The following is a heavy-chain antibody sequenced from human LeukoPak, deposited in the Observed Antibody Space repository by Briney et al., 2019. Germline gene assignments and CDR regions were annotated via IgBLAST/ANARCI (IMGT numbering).Heavy chain of an antibody. V-gene: IGHV3-20*04. Sequence: GGSLRLSCAASGFTFDDYGMSWVRQAPGKGLEWVSGINWNGVSTGYADSVKGRFTISRDNAKNSLYLQMNDLRAEDTALYYCARVNSDYYDSSGYYYWGQGTLVTVSS. D-gene: IGHD3-22*01. CDR3: ARVNSDYYDSSGYYY. J-gene: IGHJ4*02. CDR2: INWNGVST. CDR1: GFTFDDYG.